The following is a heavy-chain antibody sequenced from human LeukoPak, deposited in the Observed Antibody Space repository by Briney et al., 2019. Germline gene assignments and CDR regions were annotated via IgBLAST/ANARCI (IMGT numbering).Heavy chain of an antibody. CDR2: IYYSGST. J-gene: IGHJ4*02. V-gene: IGHV4-61*01. Sequence: PSETLSLTCTVSGGSISSGSYYWAWIRQPPGKGLEWIGYIYYSGSTNYNPSLKSRVTISVDTSKNQFSLKLSSVTAADTAVYYCARGREIAAGDYWGQGTLVTVSS. CDR1: GGSISSGSYY. D-gene: IGHD6-25*01. CDR3: ARGREIAAGDY.